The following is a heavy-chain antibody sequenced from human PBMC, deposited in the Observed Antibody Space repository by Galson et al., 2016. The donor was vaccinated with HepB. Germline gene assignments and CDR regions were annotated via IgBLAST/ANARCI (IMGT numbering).Heavy chain of an antibody. CDR1: GDSISSHDW. V-gene: IGHV4-4*02. J-gene: IGHJ4*02. CDR2: ICHSEST. D-gene: IGHD3-22*01. CDR3: TRTGFYCLDY. Sequence: ETLSPCCAVSGDSISSHDWWSWVRQPPGKGLEWIGEICHSESTNYNQSLKSRVTISVDKSKNQFSLRLSSVTAADTAVYYCTRTGFYCLDYWGQGTLVTVSS.